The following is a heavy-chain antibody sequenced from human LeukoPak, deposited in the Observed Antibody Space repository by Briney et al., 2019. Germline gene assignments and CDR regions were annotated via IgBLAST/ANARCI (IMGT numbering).Heavy chain of an antibody. J-gene: IGHJ4*02. CDR1: GFTFSSYA. CDR3: ARPHYDFWSGYSDFDY. D-gene: IGHD3-3*01. Sequence: GRSLRLSCAASGFTFSSYAMHWVRQAPGKGLEWVAVISYDGSNKYYADSVKGRFTISRDNSKNTLYLQMNSLRAEDTAVCYCARPHYDFWSGYSDFDYWGQGTLVTVSS. CDR2: ISYDGSNK. V-gene: IGHV3-30-3*01.